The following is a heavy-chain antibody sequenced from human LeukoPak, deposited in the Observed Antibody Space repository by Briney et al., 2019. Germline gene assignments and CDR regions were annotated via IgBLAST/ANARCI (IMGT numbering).Heavy chain of an antibody. J-gene: IGHJ4*02. CDR1: GFTFDDSV. CDR2: RNGGST. V-gene: IGHV3-20*04. CDR3: ARDQGGVGY. D-gene: IGHD3-16*01. Sequence: PGGSLRLSCAASGFTFDDSVMSWVRQVPGKGLEWVSGRNGGSTGYVDSVKGRFTISIDNAENSLYLQMNSLRAEDTAVYYCARDQGGVGYWGQGTLVTVSS.